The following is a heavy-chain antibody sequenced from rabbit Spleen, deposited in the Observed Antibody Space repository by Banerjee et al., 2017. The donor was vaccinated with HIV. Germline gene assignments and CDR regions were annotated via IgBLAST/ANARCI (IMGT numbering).Heavy chain of an antibody. Sequence: QSLLVESGGGLVKPEGSLKLSCTASGFSFSDRYVLCLGRQAPGKGLEWIGCINTITGKAVYASWAKGRFTISRASSTTVFLQMTSLTAADTASYFCARDLPDIIGWNFGFWGQGTLVTVS. CDR3: ARDLPDIIGWNFGF. D-gene: IGHD1-1*01. V-gene: IGHV1S45*01. CDR2: INTITGKA. J-gene: IGHJ3*01. CDR1: GFSFSDRYV.